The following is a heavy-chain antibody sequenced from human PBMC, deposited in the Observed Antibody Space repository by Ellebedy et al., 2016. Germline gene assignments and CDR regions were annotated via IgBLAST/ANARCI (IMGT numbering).Heavy chain of an antibody. CDR2: IYNGNT. Sequence: ASVKVSCKGSGYTFSNYEIAWVRQSPGQGLEWMGWIYNGNTYYTQKLQGRLTMTTDTSTSTAYMELRSPRSDDTAVYYCARNGGGLGYWGQGTLVTVSS. J-gene: IGHJ4*02. CDR1: GYTFSNYE. V-gene: IGHV1-18*01. CDR3: ARNGGGLGY. D-gene: IGHD2-8*01.